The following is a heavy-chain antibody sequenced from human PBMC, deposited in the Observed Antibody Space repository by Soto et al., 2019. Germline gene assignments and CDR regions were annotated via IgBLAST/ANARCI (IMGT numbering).Heavy chain of an antibody. Sequence: ASVKVSCKASGYTFTSYAMHWVRQAPGQRLEWMGWINAGNGNTKYSQKFQGRVTITRDTSASTAYMELSSLRSEDTAVYYCAREEDTAMALDYWGQGTLVTVSS. CDR3: AREEDTAMALDY. V-gene: IGHV1-3*01. D-gene: IGHD5-18*01. J-gene: IGHJ4*02. CDR1: GYTFTSYA. CDR2: INAGNGNT.